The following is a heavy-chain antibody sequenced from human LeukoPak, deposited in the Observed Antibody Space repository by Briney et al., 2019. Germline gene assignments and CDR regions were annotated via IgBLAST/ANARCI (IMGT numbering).Heavy chain of an antibody. J-gene: IGHJ6*02. CDR3: ASNSNYGDYADGMDV. CDR1: GFTFSDYY. D-gene: IGHD4-17*01. V-gene: IGHV3-11*03. Sequence: GGTLRLTCAASGFTFSDYYMSWIRQAPGKGLEWVSYISSSSSYTNYADSVKGRFTISRGNAKNSLYLQMNSLRAEDTAVYYCASNSNYGDYADGMDVWGQGTTVTVSS. CDR2: ISSSSSYT.